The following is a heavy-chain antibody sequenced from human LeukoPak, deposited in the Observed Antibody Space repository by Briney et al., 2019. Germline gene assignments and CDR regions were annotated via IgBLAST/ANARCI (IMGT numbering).Heavy chain of an antibody. Sequence: GGSLRLSCAASGFMFSSNWMSWVRLAPGKGLEWVANIKEDGTETYYVDSVKGRFTVSRDNAKNSLYLQMNSLRVEDTAVYYCAKEGRSLQTYWGQGTLVTVFS. CDR2: IKEDGTET. V-gene: IGHV3-7*03. CDR3: AKEGRSLQTY. J-gene: IGHJ4*02. CDR1: GFMFSSNW. D-gene: IGHD5-24*01.